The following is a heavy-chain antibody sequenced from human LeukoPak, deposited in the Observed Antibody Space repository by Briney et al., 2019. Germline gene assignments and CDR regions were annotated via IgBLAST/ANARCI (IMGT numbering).Heavy chain of an antibody. CDR3: AKDPIGSSYYGGDS. Sequence: GGSLRLSCAASGFMFKIHAMSWVRQAPGKGLEWVSTISGDGGGTYYADSVKGRFTISRDNSKNTPYLQMNSLRAEDTAVYYCAKDPIGSSYYGGDSWGQGTLVTVFS. V-gene: IGHV3-23*01. J-gene: IGHJ4*02. D-gene: IGHD6-13*01. CDR2: ISGDGGGT. CDR1: GFMFKIHA.